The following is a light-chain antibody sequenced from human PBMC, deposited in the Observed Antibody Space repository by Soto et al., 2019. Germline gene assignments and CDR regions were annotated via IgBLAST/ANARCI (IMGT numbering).Light chain of an antibody. CDR2: AES. CDR1: QNVRNTY. J-gene: IGKJ3*01. Sequence: DIGLTQSPGTLSLSPGERATLSCRASQNVRNTYLAWYQQKAGQAPRLLIYAESSRATGIPDRFSGSGSGTDFTLTITGMEPEDFAVYYCQQYGSSPDLITFGPGTKVDIK. V-gene: IGKV3-20*01. CDR3: QQYGSSPDLIT.